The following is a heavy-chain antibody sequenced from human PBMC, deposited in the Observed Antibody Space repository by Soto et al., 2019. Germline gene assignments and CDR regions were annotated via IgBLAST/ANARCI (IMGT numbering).Heavy chain of an antibody. J-gene: IGHJ6*02. D-gene: IGHD1-1*01. Sequence: QVQLVESGGGVVQPGRSLRLSCAASGFTFSSYGMHWVRQAPGKGLEWVAVIWYDGSNKYYADSVKGRFTISRDNSKNXXYLQMNSLRAEDTAVYYCARDPNTSYYYYYYGMDVWGQGTTVTVSS. CDR2: IWYDGSNK. CDR1: GFTFSSYG. V-gene: IGHV3-33*01. CDR3: ARDPNTSYYYYYYGMDV.